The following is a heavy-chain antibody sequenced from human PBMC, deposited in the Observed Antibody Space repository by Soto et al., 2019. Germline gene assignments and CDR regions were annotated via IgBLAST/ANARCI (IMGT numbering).Heavy chain of an antibody. V-gene: IGHV4-34*01. Sequence: PSETLSLTCAVYGGSFSGYYWSWIRQPPGKGLEWIGEINHSGSTNYNPSLKSRVTISVDTSKNQFSLKLSSVTAADTAVYYCARGDNRGTAAMGYYYGMDVWGQGTTVTVS. CDR1: GGSFSGYY. CDR3: ARGDNRGTAAMGYYYGMDV. CDR2: INHSGST. J-gene: IGHJ6*02. D-gene: IGHD2-2*01.